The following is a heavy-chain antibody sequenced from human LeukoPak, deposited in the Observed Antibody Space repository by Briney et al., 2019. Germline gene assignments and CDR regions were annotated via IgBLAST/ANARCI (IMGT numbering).Heavy chain of an antibody. V-gene: IGHV1-69*10. CDR1: VCTFNSYA. Sequence: SVKVSCKASVCTFNSYAISWLQLAPGHAREWMGWINLIHGIANYAQKFQGRVTNTADKSKGAAYMERSSLRSEDTAGYFFARSGYSCGSYLDYWGQGTLLTVSS. J-gene: IGHJ4*02. CDR2: INLIHGIA. D-gene: IGHD5-18*01. CDR3: ARSGYSCGSYLDY.